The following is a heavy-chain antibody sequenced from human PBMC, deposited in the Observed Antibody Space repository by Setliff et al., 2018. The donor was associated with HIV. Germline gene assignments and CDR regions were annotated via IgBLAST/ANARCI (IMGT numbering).Heavy chain of an antibody. J-gene: IGHJ4*02. CDR1: GFTFATYA. Sequence: GGSLRLPCAASGFTFATYAMNWVRQAPGKGLEWVSYISRSGTIIYYADSVKGRFTISRDNAKNSLYLQMNSLRAEDTAVYYCASPTYYNFLNWGQGTLVTVSS. CDR3: ASPTYYNFLN. CDR2: ISRSGTII. V-gene: IGHV3-48*04. D-gene: IGHD3-9*01.